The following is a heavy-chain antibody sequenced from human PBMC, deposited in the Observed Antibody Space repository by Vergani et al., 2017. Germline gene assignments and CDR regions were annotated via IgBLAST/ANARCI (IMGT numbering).Heavy chain of an antibody. D-gene: IGHD5-24*01. CDR3: ARREGFDY. Sequence: QVQLVQSGAEVKKPGASVKVSCKVSGYTLTELSMHWVRQAPGKGLEWMGGFDPEDGETIYAQKFQGRVTMTRNTSISTAYMELSSLRSEDTAVYYCARREGFDYWGQGTLVTVSS. CDR1: GYTLTELS. J-gene: IGHJ4*02. V-gene: IGHV1-24*01. CDR2: FDPEDGET.